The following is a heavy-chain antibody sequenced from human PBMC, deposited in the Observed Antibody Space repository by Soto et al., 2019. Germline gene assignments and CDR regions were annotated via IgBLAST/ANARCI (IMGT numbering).Heavy chain of an antibody. CDR1: GGSISSYY. D-gene: IGHD3-22*01. CDR2: IYYSGST. CDR3: ARRDSRGSPFDY. V-gene: IGHV4-59*08. Sequence: SETMSLTCTVSGGSISSYYWSWIRQPPGKGLEWIGYIYYSGSTNYNPSLKSRVTISVDTSKNQFSLKLSSVTAADTAVYYCARRDSRGSPFDYWGQGTLVTVSS. J-gene: IGHJ4*02.